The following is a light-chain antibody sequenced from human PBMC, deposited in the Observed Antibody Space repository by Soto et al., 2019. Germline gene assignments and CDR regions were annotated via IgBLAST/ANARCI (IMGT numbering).Light chain of an antibody. CDR2: GAS. CDR3: QQGHNWPLT. CDR1: QSIISE. J-gene: IGKJ2*01. V-gene: IGKV3-15*01. Sequence: EVVMTQFPATLAVPPGDSATLSCRASQSIISELAGDQQKPGQPPRLLIYGASTRAAGAPARFTCSVSGSDFTLTISGLQSEDCAVYYCQQGHNWPLTFCQGTRLE.